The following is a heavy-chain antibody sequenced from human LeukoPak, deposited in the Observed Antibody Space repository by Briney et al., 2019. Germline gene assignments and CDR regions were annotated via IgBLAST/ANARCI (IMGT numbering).Heavy chain of an antibody. CDR3: AREWPDGMDV. CDR1: GGTFSSYT. J-gene: IGHJ6*02. Sequence: PGASVKVSWKASGGTFSSYTISWVRQAPGQGLEWMGRIIPILGIANYAQKFQGRVTITADKSTSAAYMELSSLRSEDMAVYYCAREWPDGMDVWGQGTTVTVSS. CDR2: IIPILGIA. D-gene: IGHD5-12*01. V-gene: IGHV1-69*04.